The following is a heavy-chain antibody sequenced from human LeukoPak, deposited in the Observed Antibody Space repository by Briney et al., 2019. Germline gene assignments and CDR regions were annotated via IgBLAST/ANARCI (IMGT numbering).Heavy chain of an antibody. CDR3: ARVSAAARGLAY. J-gene: IGHJ4*02. Sequence: ASVKVSCKASGYTFTSYGVSGVRQAPGQGLEWMGWISAYNGNTNYAQKLQGRVTMPTDTSTSTAYMELRSLRSDDTAVYYCARVSAAARGLAYWGQGTLVTVSS. V-gene: IGHV1-18*01. D-gene: IGHD6-13*01. CDR1: GYTFTSYG. CDR2: ISAYNGNT.